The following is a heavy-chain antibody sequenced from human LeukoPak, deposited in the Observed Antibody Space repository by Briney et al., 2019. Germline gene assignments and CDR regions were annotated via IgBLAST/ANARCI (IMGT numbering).Heavy chain of an antibody. Sequence: KGGESLKISCKGSGYSFTSYWIGWVRQMPGKGLEWMGIIYPGDSDTRYSPSFQGQATISADKSISTAYLQWSSLKASDTAMYYCARRTAAAFVYFDNWGQGTLVTVSS. D-gene: IGHD6-13*01. CDR3: ARRTAAAFVYFDN. J-gene: IGHJ4*02. CDR2: IYPGDSDT. V-gene: IGHV5-51*01. CDR1: GYSFTSYW.